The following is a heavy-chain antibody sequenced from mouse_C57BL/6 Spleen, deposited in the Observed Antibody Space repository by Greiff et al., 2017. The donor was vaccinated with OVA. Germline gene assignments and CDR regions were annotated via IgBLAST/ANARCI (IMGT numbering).Heavy chain of an antibody. CDR1: GYTFTSYG. CDR2: IYPRSGHT. D-gene: IGHD1-1*01. J-gene: IGHJ1*03. Sequence: VQLQQSGAELARPGASVKLSCKASGYTFTSYGISWVKQRTGQGLEWIGEIYPRSGHTYYNEKFKGKATLTADKSSSTAYMELRSLTSEDSAVYFCARWSDYYGSSYWYFDVWGTGTTVTVSS. V-gene: IGHV1-81*01. CDR3: ARWSDYYGSSYWYFDV.